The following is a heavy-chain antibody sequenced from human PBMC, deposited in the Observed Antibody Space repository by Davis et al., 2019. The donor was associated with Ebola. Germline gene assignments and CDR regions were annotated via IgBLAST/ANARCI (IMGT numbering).Heavy chain of an antibody. CDR1: GGTFSSYA. Sequence: SVKVSCKASGGTFSSYAISWVRQAPGQGLEWMGGIIPIFGTANYAQKFQGRVTITADKSTSTAYMELSSLRSEDTAVYYCALIAAARYRADYWGQGTLVTVSS. CDR2: IIPIFGTA. J-gene: IGHJ4*02. CDR3: ALIAAARYRADY. V-gene: IGHV1-69*06. D-gene: IGHD6-13*01.